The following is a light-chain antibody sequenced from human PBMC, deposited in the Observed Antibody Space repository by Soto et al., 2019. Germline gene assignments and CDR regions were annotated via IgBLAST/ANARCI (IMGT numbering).Light chain of an antibody. V-gene: IGLV2-8*01. CDR2: EVS. J-gene: IGLJ1*01. CDR1: SSDVGGYNN. Sequence: QSALTQPPSASGSFGQSVTISCTGTSSDVGGYNNVSWYQQHPGKAPKLMIYEVSERPSGVPDRFSGSKSGNTASLTVSGLQADDEADYYCSSYSGTNYHYVFGTGTKVTVL. CDR3: SSYSGTNYHYV.